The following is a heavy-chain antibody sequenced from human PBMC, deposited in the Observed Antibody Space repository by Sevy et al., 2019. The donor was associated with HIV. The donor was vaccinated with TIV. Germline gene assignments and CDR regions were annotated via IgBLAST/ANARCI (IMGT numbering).Heavy chain of an antibody. CDR3: TTDRLNHDYGESRGRDY. J-gene: IGHJ4*02. D-gene: IGHD4-17*01. Sequence: GGSLRLSCAASGFTFSNAWMSWVRQAPGKGLEWVGRIKSKTDGGTTDYAAPVKGRFTISRDDSKNTLYLQMNSLKTEDTVVYYCTTDRLNHDYGESRGRDYWGQGTLVTVSS. CDR1: GFTFSNAW. CDR2: IKSKTDGGTT. V-gene: IGHV3-15*01.